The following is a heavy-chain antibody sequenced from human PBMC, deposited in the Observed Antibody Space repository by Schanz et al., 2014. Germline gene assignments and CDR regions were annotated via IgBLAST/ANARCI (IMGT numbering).Heavy chain of an antibody. Sequence: QVQLVQSGAEVKKPGASVKVSCKASGYTFSRYGISWVRQVPGQGLEWLGRIMPLRGIGNNAWKFQDRLTITADKTMNITYMELSSLGTEDTAVYYCTRLRRADPNGFDVWGQGTTVTVS. V-gene: IGHV1-69*04. CDR2: IMPLRGIG. J-gene: IGHJ6*02. CDR1: GYTFSRYG. CDR3: TRLRRADPNGFDV. D-gene: IGHD6-19*01.